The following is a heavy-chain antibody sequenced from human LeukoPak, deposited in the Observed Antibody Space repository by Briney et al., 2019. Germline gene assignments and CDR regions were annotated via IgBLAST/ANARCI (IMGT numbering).Heavy chain of an antibody. V-gene: IGHV3-23*01. CDR2: ISGSGGST. CDR3: AKDPYSSSWYSHYMDV. J-gene: IGHJ6*03. Sequence: TGGSLRLSCAASGFTFSSYGMSWVRQAPGKGLEWVSPISGSGGSTYYADSVKGRFTISRDNAKNTVYLQMNSLRAEDTAVYYCAKDPYSSSWYSHYMDVWGKGTTVTISS. CDR1: GFTFSSYG. D-gene: IGHD6-13*01.